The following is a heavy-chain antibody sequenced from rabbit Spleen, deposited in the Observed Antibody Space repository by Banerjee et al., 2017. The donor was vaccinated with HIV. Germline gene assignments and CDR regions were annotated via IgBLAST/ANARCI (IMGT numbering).Heavy chain of an antibody. CDR1: GFSFSSSYW. D-gene: IGHD2-1*01. CDR2: IYTGDGNT. V-gene: IGHV1S45*01. Sequence: QEQLVESGGDLVKPEGSLTLTCTASGFSFSSSYWICWVRQAPGKGLEWIACIYTGDGNTYYATWAKGRFTISKASSTTVTLQMTSLTAADTATYFCARNIVVGIDYDDIWGPGTLVTVS. CDR3: ARNIVVGIDYDDI. J-gene: IGHJ6*01.